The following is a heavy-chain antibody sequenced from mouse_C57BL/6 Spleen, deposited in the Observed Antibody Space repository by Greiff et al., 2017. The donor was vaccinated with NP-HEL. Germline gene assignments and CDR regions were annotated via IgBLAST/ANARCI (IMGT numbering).Heavy chain of an antibody. CDR2: IYPGSGNT. J-gene: IGHJ2*01. CDR3: ARRYYGSSENYFDY. D-gene: IGHD1-1*01. Sequence: VQVVESGAELVRPGASVKLSCKASGYTFTDYYINWVKQRPGQGLEWIARIYPGSGNTYYNEKFKGKATLTAEKSSSTAYMQLSSLTSEDSAVYLIARRYYGSSENYFDYWGQGTTLTVSS. V-gene: IGHV1-76*01. CDR1: GYTFTDYY.